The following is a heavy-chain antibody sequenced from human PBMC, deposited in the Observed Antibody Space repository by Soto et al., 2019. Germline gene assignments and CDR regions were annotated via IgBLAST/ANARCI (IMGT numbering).Heavy chain of an antibody. Sequence: GGSLRLSCVASGFTFNSYAVSWVRQAPGKGLEWVSAISDIGGTTYYADSVKGRFTISRDNSKNTLYLQMNSLRAEDTAVYYCAREYSSAWKTVDYWGQGTLVTVSS. CDR3: AREYSSAWKTVDY. CDR2: ISDIGGTT. CDR1: GFTFNSYA. J-gene: IGHJ4*02. D-gene: IGHD6-19*01. V-gene: IGHV3-23*01.